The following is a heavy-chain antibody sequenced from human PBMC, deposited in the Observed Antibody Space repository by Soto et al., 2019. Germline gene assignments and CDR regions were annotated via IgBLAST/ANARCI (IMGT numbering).Heavy chain of an antibody. D-gene: IGHD2-2*01. CDR2: ISYDGSDK. V-gene: IGHV3-30*18. CDR1: GFTFSNYG. Sequence: QVQLVESGGGMVQPGRSLRLSCAASGFTFSNYGMHWVRQAPGKGLEWVAVISYDGSDKYYADSVKGRFSISRDNSKNTLYLQMNSLRAEDTAVYYCVKVTGYCSSSSCRRDYYYYYGMDVWGQGTTVTVSS. J-gene: IGHJ6*02. CDR3: VKVTGYCSSSSCRRDYYYYYGMDV.